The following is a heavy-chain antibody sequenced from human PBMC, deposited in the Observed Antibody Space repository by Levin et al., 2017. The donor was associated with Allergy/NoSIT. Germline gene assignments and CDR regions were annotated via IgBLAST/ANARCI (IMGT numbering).Heavy chain of an antibody. CDR1: GYTFTSYD. CDR2: MNPNSGNT. J-gene: IGHJ4*02. D-gene: IGHD3-22*01. V-gene: IGHV1-8*01. Sequence: GESLKISCKASGYTFTSYDINWVRQATGQGLEWMGWMNPNSGNTGYAQKFQGRVTMTRNTSISTAYMELSSLRSEDTAVYYCARDYSHYDSSGYRYDYWGQGTLVTVSS. CDR3: ARDYSHYDSSGYRYDY.